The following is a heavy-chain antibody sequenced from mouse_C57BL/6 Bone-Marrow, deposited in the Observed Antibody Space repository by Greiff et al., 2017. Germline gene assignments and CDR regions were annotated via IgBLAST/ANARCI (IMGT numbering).Heavy chain of an antibody. V-gene: IGHV1-64*01. Sequence: QVQLQQPGAELVKPGASVKLSCKASGYTFTSYWMHWVKQRPGQGLEWIGMIHPNSGSNNYNEKFKSKATLTVDKSSSTAYMQLSSLTSEVSAVYYCAREVTTSVWYFDVWGTGTTVTVSS. CDR1: GYTFTSYW. CDR2: IHPNSGSN. J-gene: IGHJ1*03. CDR3: AREVTTSVWYFDV. D-gene: IGHD2-3*01.